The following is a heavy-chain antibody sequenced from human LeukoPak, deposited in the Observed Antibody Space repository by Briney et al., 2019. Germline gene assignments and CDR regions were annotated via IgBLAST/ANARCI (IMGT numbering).Heavy chain of an antibody. V-gene: IGHV1-2*02. J-gene: IGHJ4*02. CDR1: GYTFTGYY. CDR3: ARVPERITIFGVVIMTYYFDY. CDR2: INPNSGGT. Sequence: ASVKVSCKASGYTFTGYYMHWVRQAPGQGLEWMGWINPNSGGTNYAQKFQGRVTMTRDTSISTAYMELSRLRSDDTAVYYCARVPERITIFGVVIMTYYFDYWGQGTLVTVSS. D-gene: IGHD3-3*01.